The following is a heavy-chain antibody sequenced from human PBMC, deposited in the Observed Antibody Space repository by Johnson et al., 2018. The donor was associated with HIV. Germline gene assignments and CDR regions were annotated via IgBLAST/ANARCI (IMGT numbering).Heavy chain of an antibody. CDR1: GFTFNSYA. Sequence: QVQLVESGGGVVQPGRSLRLFCAASGFTFNSYAMHWVRQAPGKGLEWVAVISYDGSNKYYADSVKGRFTISRDTSKNTLYLQMNSLRAEDTAVYYCARDGPYYDSSGYYYGTVFYAFDIWGQGTMVTVSS. D-gene: IGHD3-22*01. CDR3: ARDGPYYDSSGYYYGTVFYAFDI. CDR2: ISYDGSNK. J-gene: IGHJ3*02. V-gene: IGHV3-30*04.